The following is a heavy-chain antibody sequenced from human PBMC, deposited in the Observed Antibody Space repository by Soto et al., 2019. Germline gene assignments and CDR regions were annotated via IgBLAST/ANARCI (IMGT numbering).Heavy chain of an antibody. V-gene: IGHV1-69*13. CDR2: FIPIFGTA. J-gene: IGHJ4*02. D-gene: IGHD3-10*01. CDR3: ARGPFVEVRGVIITPPVDD. CDR1: GGTFSSYA. Sequence: SVKVSCKASGGTFSSYAISWVRQAPGQGLEWMGGFIPIFGTANYAQKFQGRVTITADESTSTAYMELSSLRSEDTAVYYCARGPFVEVRGVIITPPVDDWGQGTLVTVSS.